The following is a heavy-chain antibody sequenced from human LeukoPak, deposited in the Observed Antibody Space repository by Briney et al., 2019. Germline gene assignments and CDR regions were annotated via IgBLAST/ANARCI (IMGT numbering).Heavy chain of an antibody. J-gene: IGHJ5*02. CDR3: ARDGGQLVEVFWFDP. CDR1: GYTFTSYY. CDR2: INPSGGST. V-gene: IGHV1-46*01. Sequence: ASVKVSCKASGYTFTSYYMHWVRQAPGQGLEWMGIINPSGGSTSYARKFQGRVTMTRDTSTSTVYMELSSLRSEDTAVYYCARDGGQLVEVFWFDPWGQGTLVTVSS. D-gene: IGHD6-13*01.